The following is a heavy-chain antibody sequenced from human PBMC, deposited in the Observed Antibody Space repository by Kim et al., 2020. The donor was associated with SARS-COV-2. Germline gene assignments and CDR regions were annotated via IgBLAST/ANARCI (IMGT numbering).Heavy chain of an antibody. J-gene: IGHJ6*02. D-gene: IGHD3-3*01. Sequence: SETLSLTCTVSGGSISSSSYYWGWIRQPPGKGLEWIGSIYYSGSTYYNPSLKSRVTISVDTSKNQFSLKLSSVTAADTAVYYCASLGDTLDYYYGMDVWGQGTTVTVSS. CDR1: GGSISSSSYY. CDR3: ASLGDTLDYYYGMDV. CDR2: IYYSGST. V-gene: IGHV4-39*01.